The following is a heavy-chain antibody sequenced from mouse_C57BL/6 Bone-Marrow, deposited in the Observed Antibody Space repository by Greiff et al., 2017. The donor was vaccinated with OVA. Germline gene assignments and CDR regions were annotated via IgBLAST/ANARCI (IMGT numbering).Heavy chain of an antibody. V-gene: IGHV5-9-1*02. D-gene: IGHD1-1*01. CDR1: GFTFSSYA. Sequence: EVQLVESGEGLVKPGGSLKLSCAASGFTFSSYAMSWVRQTPEKRLEWVAYISSGGDYIYYADTVKGRFTISRDNARNTLYLQMSSLKSEDTAMYYCTRDEGYYGSSRAWFAYWGQGTLVTVSA. CDR3: TRDEGYYGSSRAWFAY. J-gene: IGHJ3*01. CDR2: ISSGGDYI.